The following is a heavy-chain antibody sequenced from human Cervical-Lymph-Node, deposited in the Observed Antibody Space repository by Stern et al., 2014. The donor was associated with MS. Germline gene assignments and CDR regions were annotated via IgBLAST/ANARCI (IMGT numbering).Heavy chain of an antibody. CDR1: GYTFSSFA. D-gene: IGHD3-16*01. V-gene: IGHV1-18*01. CDR3: GRGWGDPRH. CDR2: ITAYNGNT. J-gene: IGHJ4*02. Sequence: VQLVESGAEVKKPGASVNVSCKASGYTFSSFAITWVRQAPGQGLEWMGTITAYNGNTNYAPRVQDRVNLTTAPSTNTAYMEGRTLGSAAPAFFYWGRGWGDPRHWGQGTLVTVSS.